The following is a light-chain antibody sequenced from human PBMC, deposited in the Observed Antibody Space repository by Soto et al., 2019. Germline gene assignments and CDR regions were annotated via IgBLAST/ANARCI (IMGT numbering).Light chain of an antibody. CDR1: QGINKF. V-gene: IGKV1-16*01. Sequence: DIQMTQSPSSLSASVGDSVTITCRASQGINKFLACFQQKPGTAPKSLISTASRLQSGVPSRFSGSGSGTHFTLTINNLQPEDVATYYCQQYESFPLTFGGGTRVEIK. CDR2: TAS. J-gene: IGKJ4*01. CDR3: QQYESFPLT.